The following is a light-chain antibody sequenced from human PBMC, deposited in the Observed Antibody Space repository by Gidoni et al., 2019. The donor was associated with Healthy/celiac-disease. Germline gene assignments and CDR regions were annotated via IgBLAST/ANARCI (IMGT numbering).Light chain of an antibody. CDR3: QQLNSYPLPWT. J-gene: IGKJ1*01. V-gene: IGKV1-9*01. CDR1: QGISSY. Sequence: DIQLTQSPSFLSASVGDRVTITCRASQGISSYLAWYQQKPGKAPKLLIYAASTLQSGVPSRFSGSGSGTEFTLTISSLQPEDFATYYCQQLNSYPLPWTFGQWTKVEIK. CDR2: AAS.